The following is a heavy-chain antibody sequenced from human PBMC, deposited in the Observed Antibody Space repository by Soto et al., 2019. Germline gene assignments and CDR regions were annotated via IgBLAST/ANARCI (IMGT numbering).Heavy chain of an antibody. D-gene: IGHD6-19*01. J-gene: IGHJ4*02. CDR1: GGSISSSSYY. Sequence: SETLSLTCTVSGGSISSSSYYWGWIRQPPGKGLEWIGSIYYSGSTYYNPSLKSRVTISVDTSKNQFSLKLSSVTAADTAVYYCVRQSGGWFYYFDYWGQGTLVTVSS. CDR2: IYYSGST. V-gene: IGHV4-39*01. CDR3: VRQSGGWFYYFDY.